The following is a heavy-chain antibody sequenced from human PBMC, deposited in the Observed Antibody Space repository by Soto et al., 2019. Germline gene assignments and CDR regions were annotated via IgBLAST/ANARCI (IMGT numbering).Heavy chain of an antibody. CDR3: VRGELRPRFYY. CDR1: GCNASSNF. CDR2: LTGGGGA. Sequence: GGFLRLSYAASGCNASSNFMSWVRQAPGGGLDWVSLLTGGGGAYYADSVKGRFTISRDTSDNTLSLQMNSLRAEDTPVYYCVRGELRPRFYYWGRGTLVTVS. D-gene: IGHD1-7*01. V-gene: IGHV3-66*01. J-gene: IGHJ4*02.